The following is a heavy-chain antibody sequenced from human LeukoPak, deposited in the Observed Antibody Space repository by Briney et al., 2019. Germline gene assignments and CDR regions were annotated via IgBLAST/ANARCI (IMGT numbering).Heavy chain of an antibody. V-gene: IGHV3-30*03. CDR3: ARDRYYYDSSGYSNFDY. CDR2: ISYDGSNK. CDR1: GFTVDSNH. Sequence: GGSLRLSCAASGFTVDSNHMSWVRQAPGKGLEWVAVISYDGSNKYYADSVKGRFTISRDNSKNTLYLQMNSLRAEDTAVYYCARDRYYYDSSGYSNFDYWGQGTLVTVSS. D-gene: IGHD3-22*01. J-gene: IGHJ4*02.